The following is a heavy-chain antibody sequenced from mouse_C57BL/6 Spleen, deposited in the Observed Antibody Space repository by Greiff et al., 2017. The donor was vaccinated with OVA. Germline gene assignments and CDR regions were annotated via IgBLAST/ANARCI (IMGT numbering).Heavy chain of an antibody. D-gene: IGHD1-1*01. V-gene: IGHV1-52*01. CDR1: GYTFTSYW. CDR3: ARRAFYGSSLYWYFDV. Sequence: QVQLQQPGAELVRPGSSVKLSCKASGYTFTSYWMHWVKQRPIQGLEWIGNIDPSDSETHYNQKFKDKATLTVDKSSSTAYMQLSSLTSEDSAVYYCARRAFYGSSLYWYFDVWGTGTTVTVSS. J-gene: IGHJ1*03. CDR2: IDPSDSET.